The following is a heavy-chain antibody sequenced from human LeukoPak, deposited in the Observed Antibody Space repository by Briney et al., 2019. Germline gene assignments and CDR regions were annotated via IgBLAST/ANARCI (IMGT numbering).Heavy chain of an antibody. CDR3: ARVGYGSGSYYNVVGYYYYYYMDV. Sequence: ASVKVSCKASVYTFTSYDINWVRQATGQGLEWMGWINPNSGNTGYAQKFQGRVTMTRNTSISTAYMELSSLRSEDTAVYYCARVGYGSGSYYNVVGYYYYYYMDVWGKGTTVTVSS. CDR1: VYTFTSYD. V-gene: IGHV1-8*01. CDR2: INPNSGNT. J-gene: IGHJ6*03. D-gene: IGHD3-10*01.